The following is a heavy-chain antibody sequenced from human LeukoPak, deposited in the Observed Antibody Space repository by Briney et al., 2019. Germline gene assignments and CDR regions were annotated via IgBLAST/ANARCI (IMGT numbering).Heavy chain of an antibody. CDR3: ARVRYSSSWLHFDY. J-gene: IGHJ4*02. CDR2: INPNSGGT. D-gene: IGHD6-13*01. CDR1: GYTFTGYY. V-gene: IGHV1-2*02. Sequence: GPVKVSCKASGYTFTGYYMHWVRQAPGQGLKWMGWINPNSGGTNYAQKFQGRVTMTRDTSISTAYMELSRLRSDDTAVYYCARVRYSSSWLHFDYWGQGTLVTVSS.